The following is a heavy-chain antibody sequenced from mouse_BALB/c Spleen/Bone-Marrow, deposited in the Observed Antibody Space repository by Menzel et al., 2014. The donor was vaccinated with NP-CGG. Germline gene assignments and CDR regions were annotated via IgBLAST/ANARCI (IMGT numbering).Heavy chain of an antibody. V-gene: IGHV7-3*02. CDR1: GFTFTDYY. Sequence: DVMLVESGGGSVQPGGSLRLPCATSGFTFTDYYMSWIRQPPGKALEWLGFIRNKANGYTTEYSASVKGRFTISRDNSQRILYLQMNTLRAEDSATFYCARDENVGIYWYFDVWGAGTTVIVSS. CDR2: IRNKANGYTT. J-gene: IGHJ1*01. CDR3: ARDENVGIYWYFDV.